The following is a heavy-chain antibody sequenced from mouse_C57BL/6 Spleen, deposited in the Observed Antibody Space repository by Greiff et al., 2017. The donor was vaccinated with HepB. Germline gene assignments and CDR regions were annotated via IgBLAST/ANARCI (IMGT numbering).Heavy chain of an antibody. CDR1: GYTFTSYW. CDR2: IYPSDSET. J-gene: IGHJ2*01. Sequence: VQLQQPGAELVRPGSSVKLSCKASGYTFTSYWMDWVKQRPGQGLEWIGNIYPSDSETHYNQKFKDKATLTVDKSSSTAYMQLSSLTSEDSAVYYCARSYYGSSYYYWGQGTTLTVSS. V-gene: IGHV1-61*01. CDR3: ARSYYGSSYYY. D-gene: IGHD1-1*01.